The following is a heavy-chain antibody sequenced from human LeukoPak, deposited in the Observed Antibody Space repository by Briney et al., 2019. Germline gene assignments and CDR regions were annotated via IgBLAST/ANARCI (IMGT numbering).Heavy chain of an antibody. CDR3: ARHLNYYDFWSGYSDRYYMDV. CDR2: IYYSGST. J-gene: IGHJ6*03. V-gene: IGHV4-39*01. CDR1: GGSISSSSYY. Sequence: PSETLSLTCTVSGGSISSSSYYWGWIRQPPGKGLEWIGSIYYSGSTYYNPSLKSRVTISVDTSKNQFSLKLSSVTAADTAVYYCARHLNYYDFWSGYSDRYYMDVSRKGTTVTVSS. D-gene: IGHD3-3*01.